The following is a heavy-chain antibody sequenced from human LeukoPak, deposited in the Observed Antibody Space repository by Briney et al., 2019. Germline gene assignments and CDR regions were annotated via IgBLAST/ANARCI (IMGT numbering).Heavy chain of an antibody. V-gene: IGHV1-46*01. D-gene: IGHD1-26*01. CDR3: ARVVGAAGESDY. CDR1: GYTFTSYG. CDR2: INPSGGST. J-gene: IGHJ4*02. Sequence: GASVKVSCKASGYTFTSYGISWVRQAPGQGLEWMGIINPSGGSTSYAQKFQGRVTMTRDTSTSTVYMELSSLRSEDTAVYYCARVVGAAGESDYWGQGTLVTVSS.